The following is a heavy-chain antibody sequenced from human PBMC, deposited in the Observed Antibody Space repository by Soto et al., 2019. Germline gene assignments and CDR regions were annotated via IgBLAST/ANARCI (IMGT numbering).Heavy chain of an antibody. Sequence: VQLLESGGGLVQPGGSLRLSCAASGFTFSSYAMSWVRQAPGKGLEWVSAISGSGGSTYYADSVKGRFTISRDNSKNTLYLQMNSLRAEDTAVYYCANLGNGGDAFDIWGQGTMVTVSS. CDR1: GFTFSSYA. CDR2: ISGSGGST. V-gene: IGHV3-23*01. J-gene: IGHJ3*02. CDR3: ANLGNGGDAFDI. D-gene: IGHD1-1*01.